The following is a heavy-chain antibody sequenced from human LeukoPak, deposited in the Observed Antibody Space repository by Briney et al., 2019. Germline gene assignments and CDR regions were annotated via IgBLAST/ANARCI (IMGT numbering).Heavy chain of an antibody. Sequence: GGSLRLSCAASGFTFSSYGMNWVRQAPGKGLEWVSYISTSSNRIDYADSVKGRFTMSRDNAKNLLYLQMNSLRDEDTAMYYYARVSAPGTSGWYFGYWGQGTLVTVSS. CDR2: ISTSSNRI. CDR3: ARVSAPGTSGWYFGY. CDR1: GFTFSSYG. D-gene: IGHD6-19*01. J-gene: IGHJ4*02. V-gene: IGHV3-48*02.